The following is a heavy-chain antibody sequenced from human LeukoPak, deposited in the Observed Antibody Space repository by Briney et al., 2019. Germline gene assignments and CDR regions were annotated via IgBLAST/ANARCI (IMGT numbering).Heavy chain of an antibody. J-gene: IGHJ5*02. CDR2: IYYSGST. Sequence: SETLSLTCTVSGGSISSGDYYWSWIRQPPGKGPEWVGYIYYSGSTYYNPSLKSRVTISVDTSKNQFSLKLSSVTAADTAVYYCARVGGSFTITGTTRWFDPWGQGTLVTVSS. CDR3: ARVGGSFTITGTTRWFDP. V-gene: IGHV4-30-4*01. D-gene: IGHD1-7*01. CDR1: GGSISSGDYY.